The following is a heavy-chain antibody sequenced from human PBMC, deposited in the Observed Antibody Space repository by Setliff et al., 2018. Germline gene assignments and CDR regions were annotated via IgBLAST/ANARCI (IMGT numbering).Heavy chain of an antibody. J-gene: IGHJ3*02. Sequence: PGASLKISCKGSEYSFTTYWIGWVRQMPGKGLEWMGIIYPGDSDTRYSPSFQGQVTISADKSINTAYLQWSSLKASDTAMYYCARRNTAMVYGFDIWGQGTMVTVSS. CDR2: IYPGDSDT. CDR3: ARRNTAMVYGFDI. CDR1: EYSFTTYW. V-gene: IGHV5-51*01. D-gene: IGHD5-18*01.